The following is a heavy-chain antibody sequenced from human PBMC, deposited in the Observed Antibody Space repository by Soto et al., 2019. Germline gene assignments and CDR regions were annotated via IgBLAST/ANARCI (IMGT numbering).Heavy chain of an antibody. V-gene: IGHV3-33*01. CDR3: ARDRGRYSSSSGGALDY. D-gene: IGHD6-6*01. CDR1: GFTFSSYG. CDR2: IWYDGSNK. J-gene: IGHJ4*02. Sequence: QVQLVESGGGVVQPGRSLRLSCAASGFTFSSYGMHWVRQAPGKGLEWVAVIWYDGSNKYYADSVKGRFTISRDNSKNTLYLQMNSLRAEDTAGYYCARDRGRYSSSSGGALDYWGQGTLVTVSS.